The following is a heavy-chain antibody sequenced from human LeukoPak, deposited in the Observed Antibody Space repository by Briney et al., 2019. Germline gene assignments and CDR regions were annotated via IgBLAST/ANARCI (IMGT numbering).Heavy chain of an antibody. D-gene: IGHD4-11*01. J-gene: IGHJ6*03. CDR3: AKMSVTAPYYYYYYMDV. CDR1: GFTFSSYA. CDR2: ISGSGGST. Sequence: GGSLRLSCAASGFTFSSYAMSWVRQAPGKGLEWASAISGSGGSTYYADSVKGRFTISRDNSKNTLYLQMNSLRAEDTAVYYCAKMSVTAPYYYYYYMDVWGKGPRSPSP. V-gene: IGHV3-23*01.